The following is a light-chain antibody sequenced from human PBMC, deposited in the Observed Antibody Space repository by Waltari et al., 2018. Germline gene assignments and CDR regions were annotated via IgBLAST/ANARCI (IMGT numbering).Light chain of an antibody. CDR3: QSFDSSLNAVL. J-gene: IGLJ2*01. Sequence: QSVLTQPPSVSGAPGQRVTISCTGSSSNIGAGYDVHWYQQFPGTAPKLLIYHNSNRPSGVPDRFSGSKSGTSASLAITGLLAEDEADYYCQSFDSSLNAVLFGGGTKLTVL. CDR2: HNS. CDR1: SSNIGAGYD. V-gene: IGLV1-40*01.